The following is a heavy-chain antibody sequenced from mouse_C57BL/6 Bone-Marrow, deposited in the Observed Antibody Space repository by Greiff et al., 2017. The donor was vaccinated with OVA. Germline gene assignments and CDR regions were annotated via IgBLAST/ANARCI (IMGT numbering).Heavy chain of an antibody. V-gene: IGHV5-4*01. Sequence: EVQLVESGGGLVKPGGSLKLSCAASGFTFSSYAMSWVRQTPEKRLEWVATISDGGSYTYYPDNVKGRFTISRDNAKNNLYLQMSHLKSEDTAMYYCARGGSSMITPYWYFDVWGTGTTVTVSS. CDR3: ARGGSSMITPYWYFDV. J-gene: IGHJ1*03. D-gene: IGHD2-4*01. CDR1: GFTFSSYA. CDR2: ISDGGSYT.